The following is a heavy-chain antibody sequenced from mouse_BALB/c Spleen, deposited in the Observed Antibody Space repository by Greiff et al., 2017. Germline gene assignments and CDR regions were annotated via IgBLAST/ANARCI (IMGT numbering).Heavy chain of an antibody. V-gene: IGHV2-6-7*01. Sequence: QVQLQQSGPGLVAPSQSLSITCTVSGFSLTGYGVNWVRQPPGKGLEWLGMIWGDGSTDYNSALKSRLSISKDNSKSQVFLKMNSLQTDDTARYYCARGGLRSTMITTWFAYWGQGTLVTVSA. CDR3: ARGGLRSTMITTWFAY. CDR1: GFSLTGYG. CDR2: IWGDGST. J-gene: IGHJ3*01. D-gene: IGHD2-4*01.